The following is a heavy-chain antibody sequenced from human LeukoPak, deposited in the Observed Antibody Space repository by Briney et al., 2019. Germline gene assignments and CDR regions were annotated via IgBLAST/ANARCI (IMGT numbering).Heavy chain of an antibody. V-gene: IGHV4-59*01. Sequence: PSETLSLTCTVSGGSISSYYWSWIRQPPGKGLEWIGYIYYSGSTNYNPSLKSRVTISVDTPKNQFSLKLSSVTAADAAAYYCARDGSRYNWNVNWFDPWGQGTLVTVSS. D-gene: IGHD1-20*01. CDR3: ARDGSRYNWNVNWFDP. CDR1: GGSISSYY. J-gene: IGHJ5*02. CDR2: IYYSGST.